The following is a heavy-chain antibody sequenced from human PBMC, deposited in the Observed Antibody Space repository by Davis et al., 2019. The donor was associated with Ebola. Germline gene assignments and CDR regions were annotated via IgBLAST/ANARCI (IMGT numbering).Heavy chain of an antibody. CDR1: GDSVSSNTAA. D-gene: IGHD5-24*01. Sequence: HPQTPSLTRAIPGDSVSSNTAAWNWIRQSPSRGLEWLGRTYYRSKWHFDYAVSVKSRITINSDTSKNQFSLQLNSVTPEDTAVYYCTKGRDGVNKLFDYWGQGTLVTVSS. CDR3: TKGRDGVNKLFDY. J-gene: IGHJ4*02. V-gene: IGHV6-1*01. CDR2: TYYRSKWHF.